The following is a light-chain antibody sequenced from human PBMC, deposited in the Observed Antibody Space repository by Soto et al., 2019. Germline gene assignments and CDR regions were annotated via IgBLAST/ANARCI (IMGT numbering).Light chain of an antibody. CDR2: WAA. CDR1: QILLSSSNNKNY. V-gene: IGKV4-1*01. J-gene: IGKJ1*01. Sequence: DIVMTQSPDSLAVSLGERATINCKSSQILLSSSNNKNYLAWYQQKPGQPPKLLIYWAATRESGGPDRFSGSGSGTDFPLTISSLQAEDVAVYYCQQYYSTPRTFGQGTKAEIK. CDR3: QQYYSTPRT.